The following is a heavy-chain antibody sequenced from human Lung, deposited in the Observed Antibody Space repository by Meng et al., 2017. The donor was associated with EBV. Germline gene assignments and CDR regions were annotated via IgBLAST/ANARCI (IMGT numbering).Heavy chain of an antibody. CDR3: ARGATSVFDL. CDR1: GDSVSSSSAA. V-gene: IGHV6-1*01. J-gene: IGHJ2*01. CDR2: TYYRSKWYN. Sequence: HQAVPEWVKPSRTLEITRGIPGDSVSSSSAAWTWIRQAPSRGLEWLGRTYYRSKWYNDYAVFVKSQITINPDTSKNQFSLQLNSVTPEDTAVYYCARGATSVFDLWGRGTLVTVSS.